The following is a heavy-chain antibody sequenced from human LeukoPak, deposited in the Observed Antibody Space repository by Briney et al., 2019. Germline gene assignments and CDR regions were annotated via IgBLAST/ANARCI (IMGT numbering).Heavy chain of an antibody. V-gene: IGHV1-18*01. CDR1: GCTFTSYG. J-gene: IGHJ4*02. CDR2: ISAYNGNT. Sequence: VASVKVSCKASGCTFTSYGISWVRQAPGQGLEWMGWISAYNGNTNYAQKLQGRVTMTTDTSTSTAYMELRSLRSDDTAVYYCARAGCSSTSCYYADYWGQGTLVTVSS. CDR3: ARAGCSSTSCYYADY. D-gene: IGHD2-2*01.